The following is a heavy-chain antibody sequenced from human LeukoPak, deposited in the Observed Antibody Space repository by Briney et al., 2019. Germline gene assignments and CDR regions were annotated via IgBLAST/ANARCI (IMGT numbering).Heavy chain of an antibody. V-gene: IGHV3-23*01. J-gene: IGHJ4*02. CDR3: STRTVAVDY. Sequence: GGSLRLSCTASGFTFSSYAMSWVRQAPGKGLEWVSSISGNGGVTYYADFVKGRFTISRDNSKSTVFLQINSLRVEDTAVYYCSTRTVAVDYWGQGTLVTVSS. CDR2: ISGNGGVT. CDR1: GFTFSSYA. D-gene: IGHD6-19*01.